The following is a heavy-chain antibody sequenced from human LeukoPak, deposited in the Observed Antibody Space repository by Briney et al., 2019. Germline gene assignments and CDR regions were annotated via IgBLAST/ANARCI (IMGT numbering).Heavy chain of an antibody. CDR3: AREAVAGTSPDAFDI. CDR1: GGSISSSSYY. D-gene: IGHD6-19*01. Sequence: SETLSLTCTVPGGSISSSSYYWGWIRQPPGKGLEWIGSIYYSGSTYYNPSLKSRVTISVDTSKNQFSLKLSSVTAADTAVYYCAREAVAGTSPDAFDIWGQGTMVTVSS. V-gene: IGHV4-39*07. CDR2: IYYSGST. J-gene: IGHJ3*02.